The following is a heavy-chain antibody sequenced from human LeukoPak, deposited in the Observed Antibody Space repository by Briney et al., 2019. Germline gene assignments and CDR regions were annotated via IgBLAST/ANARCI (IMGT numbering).Heavy chain of an antibody. D-gene: IGHD2-8*01. V-gene: IGHV4-59*08. CDR1: GGSISSYY. CDR3: ARSLAHIVLDP. Sequence: KTSETLSLTCTVSGGSISSYYWSWIRQPPGKGLEWIGYIYYSGSTNYNPSLKSRVTMSVDTSKNQFSLKLSSVTAADTAVYYCARSLAHIVLDPWGQGTLVTVSS. J-gene: IGHJ5*02. CDR2: IYYSGST.